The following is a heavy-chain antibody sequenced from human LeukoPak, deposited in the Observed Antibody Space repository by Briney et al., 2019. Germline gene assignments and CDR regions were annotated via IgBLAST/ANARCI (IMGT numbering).Heavy chain of an antibody. CDR3: ARAPRGYCSGGSCPRAAFDI. J-gene: IGHJ3*02. CDR2: MNPNSGNT. Sequence: ASVKVSCKASGYTFTSYDINWVRQATGQGLEWMGWMNPNSGNTGYAQKFQGRVTMTRNTSISTAYMVLSSLRSEDTAVYYCARAPRGYCSGGSCPRAAFDIWGQGTMVTVSS. V-gene: IGHV1-8*01. D-gene: IGHD2-15*01. CDR1: GYTFTSYD.